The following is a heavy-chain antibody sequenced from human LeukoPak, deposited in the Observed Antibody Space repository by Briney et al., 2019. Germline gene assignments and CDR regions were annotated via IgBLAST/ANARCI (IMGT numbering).Heavy chain of an antibody. Sequence: ASVKVSCKASGYTFTSYGISWVRQAPGQGLEWMGIINPSGGSTSYAQKLQGRITMARDTSTSTVYMELGSLRSEDTAVYYCARDVGGVSRRDGYLGAFDIWGQGTMVTVSS. J-gene: IGHJ3*02. V-gene: IGHV1-46*04. CDR2: INPSGGST. CDR3: ARDVGGVSRRDGYLGAFDI. D-gene: IGHD5-24*01. CDR1: GYTFTSYG.